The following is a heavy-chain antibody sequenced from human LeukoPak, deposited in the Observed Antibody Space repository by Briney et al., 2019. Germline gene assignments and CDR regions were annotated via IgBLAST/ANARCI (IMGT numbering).Heavy chain of an antibody. CDR1: GGSISSGGYS. V-gene: IGHV4-30-4*07. J-gene: IGHJ6*03. CDR3: ARVTYDSSGYYYSYYYYYYYMDV. Sequence: SETLSLTCAVSGGSISSGGYSWSWIRQPPGKGLEWIGYIYYSGSTYYNPSLKSRVTISVDTFKNQFSLKLSSVTAADTAVYYCARVTYDSSGYYYSYYYYYYYMDVWGKGTTVTISS. D-gene: IGHD3-22*01. CDR2: IYYSGST.